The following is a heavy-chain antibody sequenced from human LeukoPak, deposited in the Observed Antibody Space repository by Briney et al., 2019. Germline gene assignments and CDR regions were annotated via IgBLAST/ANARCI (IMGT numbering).Heavy chain of an antibody. Sequence: GASVKVSCKASGYTFTGYYMHWVRQAPGQGLEWLGWINPNSGGTNYAQKFQGRVTMTRDTSISTAYMELSRLRSDDTAVYYCAREYYDSSAYNQEAIDCWGQGTLVTVSS. V-gene: IGHV1-2*02. D-gene: IGHD3-22*01. CDR2: INPNSGGT. J-gene: IGHJ4*02. CDR3: AREYYDSSAYNQEAIDC. CDR1: GYTFTGYY.